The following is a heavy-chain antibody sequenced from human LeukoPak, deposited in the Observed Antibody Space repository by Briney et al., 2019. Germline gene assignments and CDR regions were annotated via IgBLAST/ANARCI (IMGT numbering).Heavy chain of an antibody. CDR3: ARDYKYAFDN. CDR2: IGIDSGNT. D-gene: IGHD5-24*01. Sequence: GGSLRLPCAASGFTFSDYSMNWVRQAPGKGLEWISYIGIDSGNTNYADSVKGRFTISGDKAKNSLYLQMNSLRVEDTAVYYCARDYKYAFDNWGQGTLVTVSS. J-gene: IGHJ4*02. CDR1: GFTFSDYS. V-gene: IGHV3-48*01.